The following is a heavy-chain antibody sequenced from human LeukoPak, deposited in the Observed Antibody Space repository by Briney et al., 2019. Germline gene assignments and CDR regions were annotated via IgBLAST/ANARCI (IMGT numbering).Heavy chain of an antibody. J-gene: IGHJ4*02. Sequence: PGGSLRLSCTASGFTFSRHWMTWVRQAPGKGLEWVANIKEDGSQKYYVGSMRGRFTISRDNAEKSLYLQMNSLTAEDTAVYFCARDSATGGLDYWGQGILVTVSS. CDR3: ARDSATGGLDY. CDR1: GFTFSRHW. CDR2: IKEDGSQK. D-gene: IGHD1-1*01. V-gene: IGHV3-7*05.